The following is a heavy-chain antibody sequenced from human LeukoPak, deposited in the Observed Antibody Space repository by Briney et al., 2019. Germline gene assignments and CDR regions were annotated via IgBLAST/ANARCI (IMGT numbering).Heavy chain of an antibody. Sequence: SETLSLTCTVSGGSISSGGYYWSWIRQHPGKGLEWIGYIYYSGSTYYNPSLKSRVTRSVDTSKNQFSLKLSSVTAADTAVYYCARVRGYSGHDPVPDWYFDLWGRGTLVTVSS. D-gene: IGHD5-12*01. CDR3: ARVRGYSGHDPVPDWYFDL. J-gene: IGHJ2*01. V-gene: IGHV4-31*03. CDR2: IYYSGST. CDR1: GGSISSGGYY.